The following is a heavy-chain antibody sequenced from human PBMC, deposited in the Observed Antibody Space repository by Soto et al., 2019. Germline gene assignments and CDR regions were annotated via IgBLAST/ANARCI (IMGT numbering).Heavy chain of an antibody. J-gene: IGHJ4*02. Sequence: GSLRLSCAASGFIFSSYSMNWVRQVPGRGLDWVSAINWNGGTTHYADSVQGRFTISRDNARNSLSLQMNSLRAEDTAFYYCAKSQSPMVRGVIEAFDYWGLGTLVTVSS. V-gene: IGHV3-20*04. CDR1: GFIFSSYS. D-gene: IGHD3-10*01. CDR3: AKSQSPMVRGVIEAFDY. CDR2: INWNGGTT.